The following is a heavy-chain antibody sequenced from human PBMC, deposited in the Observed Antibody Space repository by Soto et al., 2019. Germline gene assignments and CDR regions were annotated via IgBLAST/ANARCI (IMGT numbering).Heavy chain of an antibody. Sequence: SATLSLTCTFSGGSISSDDYYWSLIRQPPGKGLEWIGYIYYSGRTDYNPSLKSRVIISMDTSKNQFSLNLNSVSAADTAVYYWVSDRRNSPDHFDYWGKGTLVTVSS. V-gene: IGHV4-30-4*01. J-gene: IGHJ4*02. CDR1: GGSISSDDYY. CDR3: VSDRRNSPDHFDY. CDR2: IYYSGRT.